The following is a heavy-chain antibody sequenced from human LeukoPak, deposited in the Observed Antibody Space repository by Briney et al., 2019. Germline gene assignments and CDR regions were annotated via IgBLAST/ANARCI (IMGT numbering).Heavy chain of an antibody. D-gene: IGHD2-15*01. CDR3: ARDACPYCSGGSPPLYYYYYMDV. V-gene: IGHV3-20*04. CDR2: INWNGGST. Sequence: GGSLRLSCAASGFTFDDYGMSWVRQAPGKGLEWVSGINWNGGSTVYADSVKGRFTISRDNAKNSLYLQMNSLRAEDTALYYCARDACPYCSGGSPPLYYYYYMDVWGKGTTVTVSS. J-gene: IGHJ6*03. CDR1: GFTFDDYG.